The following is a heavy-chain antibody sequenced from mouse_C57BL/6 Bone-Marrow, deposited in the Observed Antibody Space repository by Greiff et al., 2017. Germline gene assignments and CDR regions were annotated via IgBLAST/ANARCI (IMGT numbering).Heavy chain of an antibody. J-gene: IGHJ2*01. CDR2: INPYNGGT. CDR1: GYTFTDYY. CDR3: ANYGSTIDY. D-gene: IGHD1-1*01. V-gene: IGHV1-19*01. Sequence: DVHLVESGPVLVKPGASVTISCKASGYTFTDYYMNWVKQSHGKSLEWIGVINPYNGGTSYNQKFKGKATLTVDKSSSTAYMELNSLTSEDSAVYYCANYGSTIDYWGQGTTLTVSS.